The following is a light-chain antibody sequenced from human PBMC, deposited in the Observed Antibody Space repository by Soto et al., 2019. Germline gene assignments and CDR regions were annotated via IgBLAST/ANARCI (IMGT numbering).Light chain of an antibody. J-gene: IGLJ2*01. CDR1: SSDVCGYIY. CDR3: TSYTSSSTLV. Sequence: QSVLTQPASVSGSPGQSITISCTGTSSDVCGYIYVSWYQQHPGKAPKLMIYDVSNRPSGVSNRFSGSNTGNTASLDISGLQAEDEADYYCTSYTSSSTLVFGGGTKLTVL. V-gene: IGLV2-14*01. CDR2: DVS.